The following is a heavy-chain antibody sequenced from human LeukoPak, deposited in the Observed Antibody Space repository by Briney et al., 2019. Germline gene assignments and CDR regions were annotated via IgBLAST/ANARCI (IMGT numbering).Heavy chain of an antibody. CDR2: IYSGGST. CDR3: AGGHYGSGIHQGAFDI. V-gene: IGHV3-53*01. CDR1: GFTVSSNY. D-gene: IGHD3-10*01. Sequence: GGSLRLSCAASGFTVSSNYMSWVRQAPGKGLEWVSLIYSGGSTYYADSVKGRSTISRDNSKNTVYLQMNSLRAEDTAVYYCAGGHYGSGIHQGAFDIWGQGTIVTVSS. J-gene: IGHJ3*02.